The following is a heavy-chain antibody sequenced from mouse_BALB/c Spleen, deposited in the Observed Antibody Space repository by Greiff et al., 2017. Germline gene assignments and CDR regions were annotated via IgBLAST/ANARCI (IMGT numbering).Heavy chain of an antibody. J-gene: IGHJ4*01. V-gene: IGHV1S81*02. CDR3: ATTLYYYAMDY. Sequence: QVQLKEPGAELVKPGASVKLSCKASGYTFTSYWMHWVKQRPGQGLEWIGEINPSNGRTNYNEKFKSKATLTVDKSSSTAYMQLSSLTSEDSAVYYCATTLYYYAMDYWGQGTSVTVSS. CDR1: GYTFTSYW. CDR2: INPSNGRT. D-gene: IGHD2-13*01.